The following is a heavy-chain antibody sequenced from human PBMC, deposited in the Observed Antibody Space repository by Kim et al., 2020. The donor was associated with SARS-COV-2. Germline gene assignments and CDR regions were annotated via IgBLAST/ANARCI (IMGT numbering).Heavy chain of an antibody. J-gene: IGHJ4*02. D-gene: IGHD6-13*01. Sequence: SETLSLTCTVSGGSISSSSYYWSWIRQPPGKGLEWIGSIYYSGSTYSNPSLKSRFTISVDTSKNQFSLKLSSVTAADTPVYYCARQPKERKYSSQNWYYFDYWGQGTLVTVSS. CDR2: IYYSGST. CDR1: GGSISSSSYY. V-gene: IGHV4-39*01. CDR3: ARQPKERKYSSQNWYYFDY.